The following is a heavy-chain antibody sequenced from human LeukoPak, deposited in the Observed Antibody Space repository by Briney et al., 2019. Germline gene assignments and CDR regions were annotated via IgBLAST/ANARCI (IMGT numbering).Heavy chain of an antibody. D-gene: IGHD5-12*01. Sequence: GGSLRLSCAASGFTFSNAWMSWVRQAPGKGLEWVGRIKSKTDGGATEYAAPVKGRLTISRDDSKNTLFLQMNSLKTEDTAVYYCTTAPRGSLFYYYYGMDVWGQGTTVTVSS. V-gene: IGHV3-15*01. CDR3: TTAPRGSLFYYYYGMDV. CDR2: IKSKTDGGAT. CDR1: GFTFSNAW. J-gene: IGHJ6*02.